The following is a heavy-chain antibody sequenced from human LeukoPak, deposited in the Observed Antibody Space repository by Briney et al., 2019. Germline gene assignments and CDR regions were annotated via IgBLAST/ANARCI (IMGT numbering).Heavy chain of an antibody. D-gene: IGHD6-19*01. CDR1: GFTFSSYA. V-gene: IGHV3-23*01. J-gene: IGHJ4*02. CDR2: ISGSGGST. Sequence: GGSLRISCAASGFTFSSYAMSWVRQAPGKGLEWVSAISGSGGSTYYADSVKGRFTISRDNSKNTLYLQMNSLRAEDTAVYYCAKVGGYSSGWAYFDYWGQGTLVTVSS. CDR3: AKVGGYSSGWAYFDY.